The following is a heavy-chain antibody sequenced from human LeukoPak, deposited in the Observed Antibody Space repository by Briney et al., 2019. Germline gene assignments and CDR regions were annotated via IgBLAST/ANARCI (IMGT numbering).Heavy chain of an antibody. CDR2: ISDSGGST. V-gene: IGHV3-23*01. CDR3: AKRGVVIRVILVGFHKEAYYFDS. Sequence: PGGSLRLSCAVSGITLSNYGMSSVRQAPGKGLEWVAGISDSGGSTNYADSVKGRFTISRDSPKNTLYLQMTSLRAEDTAVYFCAKRGVVIRVILVGFHKEAYYFDSWGQGALVTVSS. D-gene: IGHD3-22*01. CDR1: GITLSNYG. J-gene: IGHJ4*02.